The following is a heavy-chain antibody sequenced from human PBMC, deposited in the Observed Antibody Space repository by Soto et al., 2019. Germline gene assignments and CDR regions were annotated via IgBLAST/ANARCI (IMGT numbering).Heavy chain of an antibody. J-gene: IGHJ5*01. D-gene: IGHD5-18*01. CDR3: ATDSWGYSYGADS. Sequence: PGGSLRLSCAASGFTFSNYWMTWVRQAPGKGLEWVANIKQDESEKYYVGSVKGRFTISRDNAKNSLFLLMNDLRLEDTAVYYCATDSWGYSYGADSWGQGTLVTVSS. V-gene: IGHV3-7*04. CDR2: IKQDESEK. CDR1: GFTFSNYW.